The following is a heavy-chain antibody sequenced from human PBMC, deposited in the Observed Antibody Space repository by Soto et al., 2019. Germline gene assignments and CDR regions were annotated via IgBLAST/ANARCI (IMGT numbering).Heavy chain of an antibody. D-gene: IGHD3-22*01. CDR1: GITSSSYA. V-gene: IGHV3-23*01. CDR3: AKARLSPGYYYDSSGYYYFDY. Sequence: GGSLRLACAAAGITSSSYAISRVRQAPRKELEWVSAISGSGGSTYYADSVKGRFTISRDNSKNTLYLQMNSLRAEDTVVYYCAKARLSPGYYYDSSGYYYFDYWGQGTLVTVSS. J-gene: IGHJ4*02. CDR2: ISGSGGST.